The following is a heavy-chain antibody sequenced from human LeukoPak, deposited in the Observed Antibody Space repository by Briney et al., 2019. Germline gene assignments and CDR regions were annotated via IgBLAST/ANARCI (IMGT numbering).Heavy chain of an antibody. D-gene: IGHD5-24*01. CDR3: AKGGEMATIEESDY. J-gene: IGHJ4*02. V-gene: IGHV3-7*02. CDR1: GFTFTTYW. Sequence: GGSLRLSCATSGFTFTTYWMTWVRQAPGKGLEWVANIKQDGSEKYYVDSVKGRFTISRDNAQNSLYLQMNSLRAEDTAVYYCAKGGEMATIEESDYWGQGTLVTVSS. CDR2: IKQDGSEK.